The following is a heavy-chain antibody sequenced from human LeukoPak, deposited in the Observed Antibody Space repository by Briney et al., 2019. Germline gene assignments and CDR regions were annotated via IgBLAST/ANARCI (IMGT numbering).Heavy chain of an antibody. J-gene: IGHJ5*02. Sequence: PSETLSLTCTVSGVSISSGNYYWSWIRQHPGKGLEWIGYIHHSGSTYYNPSLKSRVIISVDTSKDQFSLKLNSVTAADTAVYYCASYGSGSYRFDPWGQGTLVTVSS. CDR2: IHHSGST. CDR3: ASYGSGSYRFDP. V-gene: IGHV4-31*03. CDR1: GVSISSGNYY. D-gene: IGHD3-10*01.